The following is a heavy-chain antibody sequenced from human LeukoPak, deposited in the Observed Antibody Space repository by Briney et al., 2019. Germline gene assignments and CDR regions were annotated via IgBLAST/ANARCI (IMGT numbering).Heavy chain of an antibody. CDR1: GGSLNSYY. Sequence: PSETLSLTCTVSGGSLNSYYWSWIRQPPGKGLEWIGYIYYSGGINYDPSLKSRVTISVDTSKNQFSLKLSSVTAADTAVYYCARHGYTGGWYLFDSWGQGTLVSVSS. CDR3: ARHGYTGGWYLFDS. V-gene: IGHV4-59*08. J-gene: IGHJ4*02. D-gene: IGHD6-19*01. CDR2: IYYSGGI.